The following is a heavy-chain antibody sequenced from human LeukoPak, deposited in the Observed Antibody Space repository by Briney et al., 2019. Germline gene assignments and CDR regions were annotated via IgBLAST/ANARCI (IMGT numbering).Heavy chain of an antibody. J-gene: IGHJ6*03. V-gene: IGHV3-23*01. CDR3: ATQPYRFHYYYMDV. CDR1: GFTFNTYS. D-gene: IGHD1-14*01. Sequence: GSLRLSCEASGFTFNTYSMNWARQAPGKGLEWVSAISGSGGSTYYADSVKGRFTISRDNSKNTLYLQMNSLRAEDTAVYYCATQPYRFHYYYMDVWGKGTTVTISS. CDR2: ISGSGGST.